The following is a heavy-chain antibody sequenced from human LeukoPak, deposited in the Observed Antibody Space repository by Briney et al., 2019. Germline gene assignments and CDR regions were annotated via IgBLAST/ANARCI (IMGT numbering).Heavy chain of an antibody. D-gene: IGHD3-22*01. CDR3: ARGRSYYYDSSGNEYFQH. CDR2: INHSGST. Sequence: SSETLSLTCAVYGGSFSSYYWSWIRQPPGKGLEWIGEINHSGSTNYNPSLKSRVTISVDTSKNQFSLKLSSVTAADTAVYYCARGRSYYYDSSGNEYFQHWGQGTLVTVSS. V-gene: IGHV4-34*01. J-gene: IGHJ1*01. CDR1: GGSFSSYY.